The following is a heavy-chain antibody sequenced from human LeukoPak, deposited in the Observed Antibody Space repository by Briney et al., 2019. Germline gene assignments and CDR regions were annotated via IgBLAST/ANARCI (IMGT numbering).Heavy chain of an antibody. CDR3: ARELYYYDSSGYYPFDY. J-gene: IGHJ4*02. D-gene: IGHD3-22*01. V-gene: IGHV4-34*01. Sequence: PSETLSLTCAVYDGSFSGYYWSWLRQPPGKGLEWIGEINHSGSTDYNPSLKSRVTISVDTSKNQFSLKLSSVTAADTAVYYCARELYYYDSSGYYPFDYWGQGTLVTVSS. CDR1: DGSFSGYY. CDR2: INHSGST.